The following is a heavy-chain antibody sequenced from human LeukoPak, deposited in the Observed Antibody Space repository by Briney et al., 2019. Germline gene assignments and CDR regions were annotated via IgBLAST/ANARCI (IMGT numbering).Heavy chain of an antibody. CDR3: AREQYYYDSSGYYLLDAFDI. V-gene: IGHV4-38-2*02. D-gene: IGHD3-22*01. Sequence: SETLSLTCTVSGYFISTGYFWGWIRQPPGKGLEWIGYIYYSGSTNYNPSLKSRVTISVDTSKNQFSLKLSSVTAADTAVYYCAREQYYYDSSGYYLLDAFDIWGQGTMVTVSS. CDR1: GYFISTGYF. J-gene: IGHJ3*02. CDR2: IYYSGST.